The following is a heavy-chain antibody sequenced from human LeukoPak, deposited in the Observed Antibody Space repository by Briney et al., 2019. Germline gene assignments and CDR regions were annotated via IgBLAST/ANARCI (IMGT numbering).Heavy chain of an antibody. CDR3: ARDPYNGAYSEGYYYYYMDV. Sequence: PGGSLRLSCAVSGFTFSSYEMNWVRQAPGKGLEWVSYISSSGSTIYYADSVKGRFTISRDNAQNSLYLQMNSLRVEDTAIYYCARDPYNGAYSEGYYYYYMDVWGKGTTVTVSS. J-gene: IGHJ6*03. V-gene: IGHV3-48*03. D-gene: IGHD1-1*01. CDR1: GFTFSSYE. CDR2: ISSSGSTI.